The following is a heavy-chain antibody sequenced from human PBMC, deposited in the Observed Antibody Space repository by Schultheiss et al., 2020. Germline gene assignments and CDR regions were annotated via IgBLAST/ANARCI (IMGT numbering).Heavy chain of an antibody. V-gene: IGHV4-59*12. Sequence: SQTLSLTCTVSGGSISSYYWSWIRQPPGKGLEWIGYIYYSGSTNYNPSLKSRVTISVDTSKNQFSLKLSSVTAADTAVYYCARDTEQTGDHTGYYGMDVWGGGSTVTV. CDR1: GGSISSYY. CDR2: IYYSGST. J-gene: IGHJ6*02. CDR3: ARDTEQTGDHTGYYGMDV. D-gene: IGHD7-27*01.